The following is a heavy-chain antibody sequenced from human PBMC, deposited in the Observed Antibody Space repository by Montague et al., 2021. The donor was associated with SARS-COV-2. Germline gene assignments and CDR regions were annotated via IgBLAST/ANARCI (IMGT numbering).Heavy chain of an antibody. V-gene: IGHV3-23*03. CDR1: GFPFSTYA. CDR3: AKWSYDNSGYYPGYALDV. J-gene: IGHJ3*01. CDR2: IYSDESTT. Sequence: SLRLSCAASGFPFSTYAMNWVRQAPGKGLEWVSVIYSDESTTYYADSVKGRFTISRDNSNNTLFLQMNSLRAEDTAIYYCAKWSYDNSGYYPGYALDVWGQGTMATVSS. D-gene: IGHD3-22*01.